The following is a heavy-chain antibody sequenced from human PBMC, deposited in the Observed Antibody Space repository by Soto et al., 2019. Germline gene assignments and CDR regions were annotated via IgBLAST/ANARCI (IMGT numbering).Heavy chain of an antibody. CDR3: AHGGYSYGFDY. Sequence: VKVSCKASGGTFSSYAISWVRQAPGQGLEWMGGIIPIFGTANYAQKFQGRVTITADESTSTAYMELSSLRSEDTAAYYCAHGGYSYGFDYWGQGTLVTVSS. CDR2: IIPIFGTA. D-gene: IGHD5-18*01. CDR1: GGTFSSYA. V-gene: IGHV1-69*13. J-gene: IGHJ4*02.